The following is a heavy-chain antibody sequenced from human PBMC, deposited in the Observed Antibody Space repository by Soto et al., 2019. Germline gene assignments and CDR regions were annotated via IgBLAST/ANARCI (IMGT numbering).Heavy chain of an antibody. Sequence: SQTLSLTCAISGDSVSSNSAAWKWLRQSPSRGLEWLGRTYYRYKWYNDYAVYVKSLITINPDTSKNQFSLKLNYVTPEDTAVYYCARDWITGTPPDYYYYAMDFWGQGTTVPVSS. CDR2: TYYRYKWYN. CDR1: GDSVSSNSAA. J-gene: IGHJ6*02. CDR3: ARDWITGTPPDYYYYAMDF. V-gene: IGHV6-1*01. D-gene: IGHD1-7*01.